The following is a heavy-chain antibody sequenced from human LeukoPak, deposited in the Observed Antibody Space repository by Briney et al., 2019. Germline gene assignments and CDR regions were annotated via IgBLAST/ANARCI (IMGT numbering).Heavy chain of an antibody. CDR2: IYYSGST. J-gene: IGHJ4*02. CDR3: ARRHSSGYYYFDY. CDR1: GGSISSYY. D-gene: IGHD3-22*01. Sequence: SETLSLTCTVSGGSISSYYWSWIRQPPGKGLEWTGYIYYSGSTNYNPSLKSRVTISVDTSKNQFSLKLSSVTAADTAVYYCARRHSSGYYYFDYWGQGTLVTVSS. V-gene: IGHV4-59*08.